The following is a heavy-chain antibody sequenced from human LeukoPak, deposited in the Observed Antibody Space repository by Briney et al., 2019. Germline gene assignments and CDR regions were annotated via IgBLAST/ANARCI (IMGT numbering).Heavy chain of an antibody. CDR1: GGSISSGDYY. Sequence: PSETLSLTCTVPGGSISSGDYYWSWIRQPPGKGLEWIGYIYYSGNTFHYNPSLKSRVNISVDTSKNQFSLRLSSVTAVDTAVYYCASTNCSSAGCYGANWFDPWGQGTLVTVSS. CDR2: IYYSGNT. V-gene: IGHV4-30-4*08. D-gene: IGHD2-2*01. J-gene: IGHJ5*02. CDR3: ASTNCSSAGCYGANWFDP.